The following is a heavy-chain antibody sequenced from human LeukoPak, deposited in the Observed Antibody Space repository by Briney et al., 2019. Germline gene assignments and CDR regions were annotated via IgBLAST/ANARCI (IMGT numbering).Heavy chain of an antibody. CDR3: ARANFLYCSSSTCLFDY. Sequence: ASVKVSCKASGYTFTDYYMHWVRQAPGQGFQWMGWINPNDGDTNYAQKFQGRVTMTRDTSISTAHMEVSRLRSDDTAVYYCARANFLYCSSSTCLFDYWGQGTLVTVSS. CDR2: INPNDGDT. CDR1: GYTFTDYY. J-gene: IGHJ4*02. V-gene: IGHV1-2*02. D-gene: IGHD2-2*01.